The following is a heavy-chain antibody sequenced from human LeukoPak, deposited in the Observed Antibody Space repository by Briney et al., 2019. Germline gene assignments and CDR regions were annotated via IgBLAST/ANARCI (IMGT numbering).Heavy chain of an antibody. CDR1: GYSFTSYW. CDR3: ARQSVTTFGPVDAFDI. J-gene: IGHJ3*02. Sequence: GESLKISCKGSGYSFTSYWIGWVRQMPGKGLEWMGIIYPGDSDTRYSPSFQGQVIISADKSISTAYLQWSSLKASDTAMYYCARQSVTTFGPVDAFDIWGQGTMVTVSS. V-gene: IGHV5-51*01. CDR2: IYPGDSDT. D-gene: IGHD3-16*01.